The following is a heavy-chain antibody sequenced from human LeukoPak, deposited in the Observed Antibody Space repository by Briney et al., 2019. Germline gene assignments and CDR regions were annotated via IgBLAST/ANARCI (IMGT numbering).Heavy chain of an antibody. D-gene: IGHD3-10*01. CDR1: GFTFSSYG. CDR2: ISYDGSNK. J-gene: IGHJ4*02. Sequence: PGGSLRLSCAASGFTFSSYGMHWVRQAPPKGLKWVAVISYDGSNKYYADSVKGRFTISRDNSKNTLYLQMNSLRAEDTAVYYCAKDRGLDYWGQGTLVTVSS. V-gene: IGHV3-30*18. CDR3: AKDRGLDY.